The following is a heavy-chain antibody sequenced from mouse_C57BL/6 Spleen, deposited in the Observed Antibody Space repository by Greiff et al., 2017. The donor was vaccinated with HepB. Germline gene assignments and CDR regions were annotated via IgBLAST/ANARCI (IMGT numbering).Heavy chain of an antibody. D-gene: IGHD1-1*01. CDR1: GFNIKDDY. Sequence: EVKLMESGAELVRPGASVKLSCTASGFNIKDDYMHWVKQRPEQGLEWIGWIDPENGDTEYASKFQGKATITADTSSNTAYLQLSSLPSEDTAVYYCTTGGVYWDNWGEGTTLTVSS. J-gene: IGHJ2*01. V-gene: IGHV14-4*01. CDR3: TTGGVYWDN. CDR2: IDPENGDT.